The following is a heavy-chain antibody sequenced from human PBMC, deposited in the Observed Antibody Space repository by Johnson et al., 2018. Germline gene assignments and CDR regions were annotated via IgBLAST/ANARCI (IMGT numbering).Heavy chain of an antibody. J-gene: IGHJ4*02. CDR1: GFTFRNYW. D-gene: IGHD3/OR15-3a*01. CDR2: IKSDGSDP. CDR3: VRDGLGPITFDD. Sequence: VQLVETGGGLVQPGGSLRLSCAASGFTFRNYWMHWVRQAPGKGLVWVSRIKSDGSDPIYADSVEGRSTISRDNAKNTLSLQMNSLTAEDTAVYYCVRDGLGPITFDDWGQGALVTVSS. V-gene: IGHV3-74*01.